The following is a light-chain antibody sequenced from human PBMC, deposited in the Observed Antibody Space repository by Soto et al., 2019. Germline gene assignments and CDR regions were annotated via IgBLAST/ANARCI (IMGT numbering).Light chain of an antibody. Sequence: EIVMTQSPATLAVSPGERATLSCRASQSVSNNLAWYQKKPGQAPRLLIYGASTRATGIPARFSGSGSGTEFTLIISSLQSQDFAVYYCQQYNNWWTFGQGTTVEI. J-gene: IGKJ1*01. CDR1: QSVSNN. CDR3: QQYNNWWT. V-gene: IGKV3-15*01. CDR2: GAS.